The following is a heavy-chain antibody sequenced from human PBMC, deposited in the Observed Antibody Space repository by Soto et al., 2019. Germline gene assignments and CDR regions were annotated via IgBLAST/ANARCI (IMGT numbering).Heavy chain of an antibody. J-gene: IGHJ6*02. CDR1: GFTFSNYG. D-gene: IGHD3-3*01. Sequence: PGGSLRLSCAASGFTFSNYGMHWVRQAPGKRLEWVAFISDDGSNKYYADSMKGRFTMSRDNSKSTLYLQMTSLRVEDTAVYYCTKRRNVLRFLEWSSGMEVWGQGTTVTVSS. CDR3: TKRRNVLRFLEWSSGMEV. CDR2: ISDDGSNK. V-gene: IGHV3-30*18.